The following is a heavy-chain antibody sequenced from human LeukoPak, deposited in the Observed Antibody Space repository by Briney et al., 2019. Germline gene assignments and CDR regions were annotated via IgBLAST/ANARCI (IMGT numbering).Heavy chain of an antibody. CDR1: GGSISSSSYY. D-gene: IGHD6-13*01. Sequence: SETLSPTCTVSGGSISSSSYYWGWIRQPPGKGLEWIGSGSSSESTYYNPSLKGRVTISVDTSRNQFSLKMSSVSAADTAVYYCVQSLGSNTWVGNWFDPWGKGTLVTVSS. CDR3: VQSLGSNTWVGNWFDP. V-gene: IGHV4-39*01. CDR2: GSSSEST. J-gene: IGHJ5*02.